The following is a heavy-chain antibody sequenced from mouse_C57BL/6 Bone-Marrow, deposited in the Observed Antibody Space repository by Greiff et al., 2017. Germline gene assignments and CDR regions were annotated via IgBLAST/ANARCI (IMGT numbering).Heavy chain of an antibody. CDR3: ARGTYSPAWFAY. V-gene: IGHV3-6*01. Sequence: EVQLQQSGPGLVKPSQSLSLTCSVTGYSITSGYYWNWIRQFPGNKLEWMGYISYDGSNNYNPSLKNRISITRDTSTNKFFLKLNSVTTEDAAAYYCARGTYSPAWFAYWGQGTLVTVSA. CDR2: ISYDGSN. D-gene: IGHD2-12*01. J-gene: IGHJ3*01. CDR1: GYSITSGYY.